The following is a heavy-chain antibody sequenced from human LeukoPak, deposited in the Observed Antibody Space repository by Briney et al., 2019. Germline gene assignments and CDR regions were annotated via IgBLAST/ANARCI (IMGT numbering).Heavy chain of an antibody. D-gene: IGHD6-19*01. J-gene: IGHJ5*02. V-gene: IGHV1-2*02. Sequence: GASVKVSCKASGYTFTGYYMHWVRQAPGQGPEWMGWINPNSGGTNYAQKFQGRVTMTRDTSISTAYMELSRLRSDDTAVYYCARDPVAVAGSNWFDPWGQGTLVTVSS. CDR1: GYTFTGYY. CDR2: INPNSGGT. CDR3: ARDPVAVAGSNWFDP.